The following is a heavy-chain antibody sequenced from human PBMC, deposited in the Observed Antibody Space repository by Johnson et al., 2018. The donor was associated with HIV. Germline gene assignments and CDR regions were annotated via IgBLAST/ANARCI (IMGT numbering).Heavy chain of an antibody. D-gene: IGHD3-3*01. V-gene: IGHV3-15*01. Sequence: VQVVESGGGLAKPAWSPRLSCAASQFTFSNYYLNCVRQVPGKGLEWVGRLKSKVDGATTDYAVPVKGRFSIPGDDSQNTLYLEMTDLRTEDTAVYYCATHGALISGVDAFDIWGQGTMVTVSS. CDR2: LKSKVDGATT. CDR1: QFTFSNYY. CDR3: ATHGALISGVDAFDI. J-gene: IGHJ3*02.